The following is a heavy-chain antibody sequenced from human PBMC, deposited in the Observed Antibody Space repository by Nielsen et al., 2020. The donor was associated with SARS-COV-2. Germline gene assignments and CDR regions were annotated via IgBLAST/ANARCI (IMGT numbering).Heavy chain of an antibody. Sequence: GGSLRLSCAASGFTFDDYAMHWVRQAPGKGLEWVSGISWNSGSIAYADSVKGRFTISRDNAKNSLFLQMNSLRAEDTATYYCAREFGAGAFGFWGQGTQVTVSS. CDR2: ISWNSGSI. CDR3: AREFGAGAFGF. CDR1: GFTFDDYA. D-gene: IGHD3-16*01. V-gene: IGHV3-9*01. J-gene: IGHJ4*02.